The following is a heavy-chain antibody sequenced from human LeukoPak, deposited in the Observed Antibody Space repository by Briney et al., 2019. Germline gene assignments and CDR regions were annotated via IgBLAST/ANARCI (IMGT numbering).Heavy chain of an antibody. Sequence: ASVKVSCKASGYTFTSYGISWVRQAPGQGLEWMGWISAYNGNTNYAQKLQGRVTMTTDTSTSTAYMELRSLRSDDTAVYYCAREVSGYSSGWYEGYWGQGTLVTVSS. CDR3: AREVSGYSSGWYEGY. J-gene: IGHJ4*02. CDR1: GYTFTSYG. V-gene: IGHV1-18*01. D-gene: IGHD6-19*01. CDR2: ISAYNGNT.